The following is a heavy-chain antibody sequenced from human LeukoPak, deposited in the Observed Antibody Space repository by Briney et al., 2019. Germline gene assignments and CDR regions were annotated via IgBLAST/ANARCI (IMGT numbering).Heavy chain of an antibody. V-gene: IGHV3-7*01. D-gene: IGHD2-2*01. CDR3: ARWRGSTSERSDY. J-gene: IGHJ4*02. Sequence: PGGSLRLSCTASGFTFSDYWMTWVRQAPGKGLEWVANIKQDGSAKYYVESVKGRFTISRDNAKNSLYLQMDSLRVEDTATYYCARWRGSTSERSDYWGQGTLVTVSS. CDR2: IKQDGSAK. CDR1: GFTFSDYW.